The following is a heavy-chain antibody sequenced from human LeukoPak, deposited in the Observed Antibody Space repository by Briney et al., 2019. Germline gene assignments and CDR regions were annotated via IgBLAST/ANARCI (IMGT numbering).Heavy chain of an antibody. CDR2: IWYDGSDK. CDR1: GFTFSSYG. J-gene: IGHJ6*03. Sequence: GGSLRLSCAASGFTFSSYGMHWVRQAPGRGLEWVTVIWYDGSDKYYADSVKGRFTISRDNSKNTLYLQMNSLRVEDTAVYYCARDPSNYYMDVWGKGTTVTVSS. V-gene: IGHV3-33*01. CDR3: ARDPSNYYMDV.